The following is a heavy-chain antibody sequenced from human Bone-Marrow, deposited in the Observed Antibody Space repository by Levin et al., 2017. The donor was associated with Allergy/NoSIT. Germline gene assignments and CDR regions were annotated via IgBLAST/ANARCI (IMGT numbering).Heavy chain of an antibody. CDR2: IRGSGDRT. Sequence: GGSLRLSCAASGFTFRNYAMNWVRQTPGKGLEWVSTIRGSGDRTSYADSVKGRFTVSRDNSGNTLFLQMNSVRAEDTAIYYCARDYGNYIPYYPYYMDVWGKGTTVTVSS. V-gene: IGHV3-23*01. J-gene: IGHJ6*03. CDR3: ARDYGNYIPYYPYYMDV. D-gene: IGHD4-17*01. CDR1: GFTFRNYA.